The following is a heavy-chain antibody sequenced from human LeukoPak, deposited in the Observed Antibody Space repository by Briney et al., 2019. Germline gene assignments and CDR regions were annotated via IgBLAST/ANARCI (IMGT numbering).Heavy chain of an antibody. J-gene: IGHJ4*02. CDR3: AGPYDYGDLSY. CDR2: IDYDGTGM. D-gene: IGHD4-17*01. CDR1: GFTFSSFA. Sequence: QSGGSLILSCAASGFTFSSFAMSWVRQAPGKGLVWVSYIDYDGTGMSYADSVKGRFTISRDNAKKTLYLEMRSLTVEDSAVYYCAGPYDYGDLSYWGQGSLVSVSS. V-gene: IGHV3-7*03.